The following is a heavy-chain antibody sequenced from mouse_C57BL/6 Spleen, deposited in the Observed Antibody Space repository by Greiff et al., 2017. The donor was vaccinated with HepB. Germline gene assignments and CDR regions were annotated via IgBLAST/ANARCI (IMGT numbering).Heavy chain of an antibody. CDR1: GYTFTDYY. D-gene: IGHD1-1*01. J-gene: IGHJ1*03. CDR3: AREGITTVVAYWYFDV. V-gene: IGHV1-76*01. Sequence: QVQLKESGAELVRPGASVKLSCKASGYTFTDYYINWVKQRPGQGLEWIARIYPGSGNTYYNEKFKGKATLTAEKSSSTAYMQLSSLTSEDSAVYFCAREGITTVVAYWYFDVWGTGTTVTVSS. CDR2: IYPGSGNT.